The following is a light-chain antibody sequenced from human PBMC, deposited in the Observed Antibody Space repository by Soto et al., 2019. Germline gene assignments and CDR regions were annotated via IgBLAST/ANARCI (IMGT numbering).Light chain of an antibody. CDR3: SSYTSSSTVV. V-gene: IGLV2-14*01. CDR1: SSDVGGHNY. J-gene: IGLJ3*02. CDR2: NVS. Sequence: QSALTQPASVSGSPGQSITISCTGTSSDVGGHNYVSWYQQYPGKAPKIMIYNVSNRPSGVSNRFSGSKSGNTASLIISGLQAEDEAEYYCSSYTSSSTVVFGGGTKLTVL.